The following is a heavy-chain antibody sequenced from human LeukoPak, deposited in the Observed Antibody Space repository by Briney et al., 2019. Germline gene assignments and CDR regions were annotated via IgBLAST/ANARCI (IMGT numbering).Heavy chain of an antibody. CDR1: GFTFSDYW. CDR2: ILSDGSST. Sequence: GGSLRLSCAASGFTFSDYWMVWDRQAPGKGLVWVSRILSDGSSTSYADSVKGRFAISRDIAKNTLYLQMNSLRAEDTAVYYCARVRITRANWFDPWGQGTLVTVSS. D-gene: IGHD2-2*01. V-gene: IGHV3-74*01. CDR3: ARVRITRANWFDP. J-gene: IGHJ5*02.